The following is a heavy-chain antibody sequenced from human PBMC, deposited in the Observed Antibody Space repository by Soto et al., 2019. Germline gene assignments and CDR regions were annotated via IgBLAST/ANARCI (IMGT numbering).Heavy chain of an antibody. J-gene: IGHJ4*02. Sequence: QVQLVQSGAELKKPESSVRVSSKAPGGTFSTYAISWVRQAPGQGLEWMGGIIPMFGTANYAQRFQDRVTITADESTNTVYMELSSLRSEDTAVYFCASGIQLWLRRINNGYSGWGQGTLVTVSS. CDR1: GGTFSTYA. D-gene: IGHD5-18*01. CDR3: ASGIQLWLRRINNGYSG. V-gene: IGHV1-69*12. CDR2: IIPMFGTA.